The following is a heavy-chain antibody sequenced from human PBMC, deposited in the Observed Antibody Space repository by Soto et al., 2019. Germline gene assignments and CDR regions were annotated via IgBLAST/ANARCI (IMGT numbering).Heavy chain of an antibody. CDR2: IVGDASSI. CDR1: GFTFRTYA. CDR3: AKELRPDGRYDLDY. Sequence: EVQLLESGGGLVQPGWSLRLSCAAYGFTFRTYAMNWVRQPPGKGLEWVAVIVGDASSIDYADSVKGRFTISRENSKTILYLQRTSLRVEDTATYFCAKELRPDGRYDLDYWGQGPLVTVSA. V-gene: IGHV3-23*01. D-gene: IGHD2-15*01. J-gene: IGHJ4*02.